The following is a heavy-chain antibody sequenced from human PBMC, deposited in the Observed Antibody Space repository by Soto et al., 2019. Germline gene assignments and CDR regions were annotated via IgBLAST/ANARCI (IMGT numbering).Heavy chain of an antibody. CDR2: ISISSTI. D-gene: IGHD2-2*01. CDR1: GFTFRRYT. J-gene: IGHJ6*02. V-gene: IGHV3-48*02. CDR3: AGGHDAVVQAGRRENHFYYRLDV. Sequence: PARCLENSCATSGFTFRRYTINCIHQTPGEVMVXVSYISISSTIYYADSVKGRFTISRDNAKNSLYLQMNSLRDEDTAVYYCAGGHDAVVQAGRRENHFYYRLDVWGQGTTVTVSS.